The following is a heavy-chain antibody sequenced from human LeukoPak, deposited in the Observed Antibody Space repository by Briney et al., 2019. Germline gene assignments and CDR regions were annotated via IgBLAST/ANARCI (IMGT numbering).Heavy chain of an antibody. V-gene: IGHV4-38-2*02. D-gene: IGHD4-17*01. CDR2: IYHSGST. CDR3: ARDFNGDTSVANFDY. J-gene: IGHJ4*02. Sequence: PSEALSLTCTVSGYSISSGYYWGWIRQPPGQGLEWIGSIYHSGSTYYNPSLKSRVTISVDTSKNQFSLKLSSVTAADTAVYYCARDFNGDTSVANFDYWGQGTLVTVSS. CDR1: GYSISSGYY.